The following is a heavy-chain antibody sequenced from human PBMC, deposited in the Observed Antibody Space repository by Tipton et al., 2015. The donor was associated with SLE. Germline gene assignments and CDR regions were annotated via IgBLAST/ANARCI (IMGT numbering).Heavy chain of an antibody. V-gene: IGHV4-31*03. D-gene: IGHD2-21*01. CDR3: AREVITITDSDAFDI. CDR1: GGSISSNNFF. Sequence: TLSLTCTVSGGSISSNNFFWSWLRQHPGKGLEWIGYTYYSGSAFYNPSLKSRVTMSVDTSKNQFFMRLSSATAADTAVYYCAREVITITDSDAFDIWGQGTMVTVSS. CDR2: TYYSGSA. J-gene: IGHJ3*02.